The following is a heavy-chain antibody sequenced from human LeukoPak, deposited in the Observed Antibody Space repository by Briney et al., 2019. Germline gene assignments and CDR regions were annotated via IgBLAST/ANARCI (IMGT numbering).Heavy chain of an antibody. CDR3: ARRVGATPFDL. CDR2: INPFDGFT. V-gene: IGHV1-46*04. Sequence: ASVKVSCKASGYTFIHHYLHWVRQAPGQGLEWMGIINPFDGFTSYAQKLQGRVTMTSDTSTSTVYMELRSLKSEDTAVYCCARRVGATPFDLWGQGTLVTVSS. J-gene: IGHJ4*02. D-gene: IGHD1-26*01. CDR1: GYTFIHHY.